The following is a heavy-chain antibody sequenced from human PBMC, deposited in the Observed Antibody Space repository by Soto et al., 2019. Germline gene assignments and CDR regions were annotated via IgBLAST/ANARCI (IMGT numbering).Heavy chain of an antibody. CDR1: GFTSSNSA. V-gene: IGHV3-23*01. CDR3: AKVQEFCGFNCYIVDS. J-gene: IGHJ4*02. D-gene: IGHD2-21*02. CDR2: IRSSGGHT. Sequence: GGSLRLSCVASGFTSSNSAMSWVRHVPGKGLEWAAGIRSSGGHTNYADSVKGRFTIPRDNSKDTLYLQMNSLRAEDTALYYCAKVQEFCGFNCYIVDSWGQGVLVTVSS.